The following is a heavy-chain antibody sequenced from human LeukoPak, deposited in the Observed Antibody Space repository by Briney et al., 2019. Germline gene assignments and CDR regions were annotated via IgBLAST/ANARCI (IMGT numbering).Heavy chain of an antibody. V-gene: IGHV3-23*01. CDR3: AIPAGDGGYYFDY. D-gene: IGHD3-10*01. Sequence: PGGSLRLSCAASGFTFSSYAMSWVRQAPGKGLEWVSSIGGSGTNTYYADSVKGRFTISRDNSKNTLYLQMNSLRADDTAVYYCAIPAGDGGYYFDYWGQGTLVTVSS. J-gene: IGHJ4*02. CDR1: GFTFSSYA. CDR2: IGGSGTNT.